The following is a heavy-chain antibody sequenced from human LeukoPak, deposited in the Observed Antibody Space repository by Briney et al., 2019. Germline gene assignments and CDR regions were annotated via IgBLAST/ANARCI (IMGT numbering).Heavy chain of an antibody. CDR3: ARANSVTYSYYFDF. J-gene: IGHJ4*02. D-gene: IGHD1-26*01. Sequence: GGSLRLSCVASGFTFGKYWMSWVRQAPGKGLEWVSAISGSGTSTYYADSVKGRFTISGDNSKNTLYLQMNSLRAEDTTVYYCARANSVTYSYYFDFWGQGTLVTVSS. CDR2: ISGSGTST. CDR1: GFTFGKYW. V-gene: IGHV3-23*01.